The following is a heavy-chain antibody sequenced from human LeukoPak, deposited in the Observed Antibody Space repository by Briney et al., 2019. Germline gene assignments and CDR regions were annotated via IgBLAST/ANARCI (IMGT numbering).Heavy chain of an antibody. D-gene: IGHD3-16*02. J-gene: IGHJ4*02. CDR2: INPNSGGT. CDR1: GYTFTGYY. V-gene: IGHV1-2*02. CDR3: AREDIHYDYVWGSYRPTGPYFDY. Sequence: ASVKVSCKASGYTFTGYYMHWVRQAPGQGLEWMGWINPNSGGTNYAQKFQGRVTMTRNTSISTAYMELSSLRSEDTAVYYCAREDIHYDYVWGSYRPTGPYFDYWGQGTLVTVSS.